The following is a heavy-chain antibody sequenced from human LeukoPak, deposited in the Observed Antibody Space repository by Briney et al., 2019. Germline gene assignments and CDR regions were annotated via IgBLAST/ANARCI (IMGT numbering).Heavy chain of an antibody. CDR1: GFTVSSNY. Sequence: GSLRLSCAASGFTVSSNYMSWVRQAPGEGLEWVSAISGSGGSTYYADSVKGRFTISRDNSKNTLYLQMNSLRAEDTAVYYCAKDPYSGSYSRDYWGQGTLVTVSS. D-gene: IGHD1-26*01. J-gene: IGHJ4*02. V-gene: IGHV3-23*01. CDR3: AKDPYSGSYSRDY. CDR2: ISGSGGST.